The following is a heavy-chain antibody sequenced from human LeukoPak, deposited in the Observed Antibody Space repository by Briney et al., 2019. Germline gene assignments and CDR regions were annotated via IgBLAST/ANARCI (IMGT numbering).Heavy chain of an antibody. CDR2: INPNSGGT. J-gene: IGHJ4*02. CDR1: GYTFTGYY. Sequence: AASVKVSCKASGYTFTGYYMHWVRQAPGQGLEWMGWINPNSGGTNYAQKFQGRVTMTRDTSISTAYMELSRLRSDDTAVYYCARDIYCTNGVCYHDYWGQGTLVTVSS. V-gene: IGHV1-2*02. D-gene: IGHD2-8*01. CDR3: ARDIYCTNGVCYHDY.